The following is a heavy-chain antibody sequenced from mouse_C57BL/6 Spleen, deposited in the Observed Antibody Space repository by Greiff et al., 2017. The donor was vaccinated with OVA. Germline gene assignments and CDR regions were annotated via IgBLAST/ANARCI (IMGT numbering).Heavy chain of an antibody. Sequence: VQLQQSGAELVRPGSSVKLSCKASGYTFTSYWMHWVKQRPIQGLEWIGNIDPSDSETHYNQKFKDKATLTVDKSYSTAYMQLSSLTSEDSAVYYCARIYGSSGYAIDYWGQGTSLTVSS. D-gene: IGHD1-1*01. CDR3: ARIYGSSGYAIDY. CDR2: IDPSDSET. J-gene: IGHJ4*01. CDR1: GYTFTSYW. V-gene: IGHV1-52*01.